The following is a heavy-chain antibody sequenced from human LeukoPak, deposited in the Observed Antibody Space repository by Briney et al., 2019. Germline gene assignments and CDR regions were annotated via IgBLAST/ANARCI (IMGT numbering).Heavy chain of an antibody. D-gene: IGHD6-13*01. J-gene: IGHJ4*02. CDR3: ARALPSSYYYFDY. CDR1: GSTFSSYS. CDR2: ISSSGNSI. V-gene: IGHV3-48*04. Sequence: PGGSLRLSCAASGSTFSSYSMNWVRQAPGKGLEWVSYISSSGNSIFYADSVKGRFTISRDNAKNSLYLQMNSLRAEDTAVYYCARALPSSYYYFDYWGQGTLVTVSS.